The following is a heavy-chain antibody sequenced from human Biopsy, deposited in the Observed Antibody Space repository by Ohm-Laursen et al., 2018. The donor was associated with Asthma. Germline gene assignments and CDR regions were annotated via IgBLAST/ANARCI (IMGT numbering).Heavy chain of an antibody. CDR2: IYYSGST. Sequence: SQTLSLTCTVSYGSITSGGYYWTWIRQHPGKGLEWIGFIYYSGSTYYNPSLKSRVSISIDTSKNQFSLKLSSVTAADPAVYYWAKSQDYFESRGYYRSFDYWGREPWSPSPQ. J-gene: IGHJ4*02. V-gene: IGHV4-31*03. CDR3: AKSQDYFESRGYYRSFDY. D-gene: IGHD3-22*01. CDR1: YGSITSGGYY.